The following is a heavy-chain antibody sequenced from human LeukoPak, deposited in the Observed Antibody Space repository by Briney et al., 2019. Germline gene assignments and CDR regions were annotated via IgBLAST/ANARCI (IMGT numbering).Heavy chain of an antibody. CDR1: GFTFSSYD. CDR2: IGTAGDT. D-gene: IGHD2-2*02. CDR3: AKVFNRYCSTTSCYMAAFDI. V-gene: IGHV3-13*01. Sequence: GGSLRLSCAASGFTFSSYDMHWVRQTTGRGLEWVSGIGTAGDTYSPGSVKGRFTISRENAKNSLYLQMNSLRAEDTAVYYCAKVFNRYCSTTSCYMAAFDIWGQGTMVTVSS. J-gene: IGHJ3*02.